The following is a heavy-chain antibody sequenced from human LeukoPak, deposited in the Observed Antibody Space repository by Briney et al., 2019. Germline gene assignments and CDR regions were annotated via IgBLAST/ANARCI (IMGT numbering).Heavy chain of an antibody. CDR3: ARDPWASSGWSLDAFDI. Sequence: WASVKVSCKASGYTFTSYGISWVRQAPGQGLEWMGWISAYNGNTNYAQKLQGRVTVTTDTFTSTAYMELRSLRSDDTAVYYCARDPWASSGWSLDAFDIWGQGTMVTVSS. V-gene: IGHV1-18*01. CDR1: GYTFTSYG. J-gene: IGHJ3*02. CDR2: ISAYNGNT. D-gene: IGHD6-19*01.